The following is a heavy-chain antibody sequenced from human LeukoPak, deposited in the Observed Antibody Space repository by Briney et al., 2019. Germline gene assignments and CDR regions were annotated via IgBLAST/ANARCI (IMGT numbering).Heavy chain of an antibody. Sequence: PGGSLRLSCAASGFTFSSYGMHWVRQAPGKGLEWVAVIWYDGGNKYYADSVEGRFTISRDNSKNTLYLQMNSLRAEDTAVYYCAREGYYSGMDVWGQGTTVTVSS. J-gene: IGHJ6*02. CDR3: AREGYYSGMDV. CDR1: GFTFSSYG. CDR2: IWYDGGNK. V-gene: IGHV3-33*01.